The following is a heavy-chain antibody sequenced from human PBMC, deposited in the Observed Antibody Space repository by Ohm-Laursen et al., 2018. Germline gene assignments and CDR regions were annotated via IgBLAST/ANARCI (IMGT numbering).Heavy chain of an antibody. CDR1: GFVFTTYA. CDR2: ISYDGSNE. CDR3: ARAQYYYDTEDV. J-gene: IGHJ4*02. Sequence: SSLRLSCSASGFVFTTYAMHWVRQAPGKGLEWVGVISYDGSNEYYAESVKGRFTISRDNSKNTLYLQMNSLRAEDTAVYYCARAQYYYDTEDVWGQGTLVTVSS. D-gene: IGHD3-22*01. V-gene: IGHV3-30*03.